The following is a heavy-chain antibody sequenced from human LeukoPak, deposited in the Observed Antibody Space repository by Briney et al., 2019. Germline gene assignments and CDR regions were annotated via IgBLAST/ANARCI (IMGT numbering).Heavy chain of an antibody. J-gene: IGHJ5*02. D-gene: IGHD3-10*01. CDR1: GYTFTGYY. V-gene: IGHV1-2*02. CDR2: INPNSGGT. CDR3: ARAPRAMVRGANNWFDP. Sequence: ASVKVSCKASGYTFTGYYMHWVRQAPGQGLEWMGWINPNSGGTNYAQKFQGRVTMTRDTSISTAYMELSRPRSDDTAVYYCARAPRAMVRGANNWFDPWGQGTLVTVSS.